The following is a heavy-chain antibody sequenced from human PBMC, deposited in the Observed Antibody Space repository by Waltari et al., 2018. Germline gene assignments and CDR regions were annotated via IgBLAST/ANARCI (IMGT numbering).Heavy chain of an antibody. CDR2: MYYGGST. V-gene: IGHV4-59*11. CDR3: AGHAGAFFSSLDY. D-gene: IGHD6-13*01. J-gene: IGHJ4*02. CDR1: GASITSHY. Sequence: QVQLQESGPGLVKPSETLSLTCTVSGASITSHYWSWIRQPPGKGLEWIGYMYYGGSTNYNPSHKSRVTISVDTPKNQFSLKLSSVTAADTAVYYCAGHAGAFFSSLDYWGQGNLVTISS.